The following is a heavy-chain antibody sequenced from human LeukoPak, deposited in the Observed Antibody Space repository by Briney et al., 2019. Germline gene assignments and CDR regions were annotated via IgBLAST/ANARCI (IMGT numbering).Heavy chain of an antibody. J-gene: IGHJ5*02. V-gene: IGHV4-34*01. CDR3: AREGERRFDP. Sequence: SETLSLTCSVSGDSSSSYYWSWIRQPPGKGLEWIGEINHSGSTNYNPSLKSRVTISVDTSKNQFSLKLSSVTAADTAVYYCAREGERRFDPWGQGTLVTVSS. CDR1: GDSSSSYY. CDR2: INHSGST.